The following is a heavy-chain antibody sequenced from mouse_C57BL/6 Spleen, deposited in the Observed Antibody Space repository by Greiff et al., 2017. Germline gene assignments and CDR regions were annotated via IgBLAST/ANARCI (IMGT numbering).Heavy chain of an antibody. CDR2: IDPSDSET. CDR1: GYTFTSYW. V-gene: IGHV1-52*01. D-gene: IGHD1-1*01. Sequence: QVQLQQPGAELVRPGSSVKLSCKASGYTFTSYWMHWVKQRPIQGLEWIGNIDPSDSETHYNQKFKDKATLTVDKSSSTAYMQLSILTSEDSAFYYCSSADIIYKCYYSMDYWGQGTSVTVSS. J-gene: IGHJ4*01. CDR3: SSADIIYKCYYSMDY.